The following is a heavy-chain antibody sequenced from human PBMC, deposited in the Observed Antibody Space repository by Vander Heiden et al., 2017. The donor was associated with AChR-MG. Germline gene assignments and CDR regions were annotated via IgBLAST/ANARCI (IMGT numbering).Heavy chain of an antibody. Sequence: QITLKESGPTLVKPTQTLTLTCTFSGFSLSTSGVGVGWIRQPPGKALEWLALIYWNDDKRYSPSLKSRLTITKDTSKNQVVLTMTNMDPVDTATYYCAHRPPFTAAAENWFDPWGQGTLVTVSS. CDR2: IYWNDDK. D-gene: IGHD6-13*01. CDR3: AHRPPFTAAAENWFDP. CDR1: GFSLSTSGVG. V-gene: IGHV2-5*01. J-gene: IGHJ5*02.